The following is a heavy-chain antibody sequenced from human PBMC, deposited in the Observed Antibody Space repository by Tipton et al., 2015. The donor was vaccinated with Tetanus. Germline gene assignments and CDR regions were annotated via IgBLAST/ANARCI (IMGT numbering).Heavy chain of an antibody. J-gene: IGHJ4*02. D-gene: IGHD1-26*01. Sequence: TLSLTCTVSGGSISSSSYYWGWIRQPPGKGLEWIGSIYYSGSTYYNPSLKSRVTISVDTSKNQFSLKLSSVTAADTAVYYCARSVGQIDYWGQGTLVTVSS. CDR2: IYYSGST. V-gene: IGHV4-39*01. CDR1: GGSISSSSYY. CDR3: ARSVGQIDY.